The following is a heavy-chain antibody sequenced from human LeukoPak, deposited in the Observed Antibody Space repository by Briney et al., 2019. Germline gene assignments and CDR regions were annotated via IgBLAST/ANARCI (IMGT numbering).Heavy chain of an antibody. CDR2: IKQDGSEK. Sequence: GGSLRLSCAASGFTFSNYWMTWVRQAPGKGLEWVADIKQDGSEKLYVKSVRGRFTISRDNAKTSLFLQMNSLRAEDTAVYYCARDNGVVHGVYYMDVWGKGTRVTVS. D-gene: IGHD3-3*01. V-gene: IGHV3-7*01. CDR1: GFTFSNYW. J-gene: IGHJ6*03. CDR3: ARDNGVVHGVYYMDV.